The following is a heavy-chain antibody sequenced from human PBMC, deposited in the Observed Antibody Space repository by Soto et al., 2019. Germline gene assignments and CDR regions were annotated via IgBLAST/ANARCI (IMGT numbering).Heavy chain of an antibody. CDR2: ISGSGGST. V-gene: IGHV3-23*01. D-gene: IGHD2-15*01. CDR1: GFTFSSYA. CDR3: AKEPASSYCSGGSCSGY. J-gene: IGHJ4*02. Sequence: GGSLRLSCAASGFTFSSYAMSWVRQAPGKGLEWVSAISGSGGSTYYADSAKGRFTISRDNSKNTLYLQMNSLRAEDTAVYYCAKEPASSYCSGGSCSGYWGQGTLVTVSS.